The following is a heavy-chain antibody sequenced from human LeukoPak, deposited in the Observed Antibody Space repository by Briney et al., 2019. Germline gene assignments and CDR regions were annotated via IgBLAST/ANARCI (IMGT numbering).Heavy chain of an antibody. CDR2: IYHSGST. CDR1: GYSISSGYY. J-gene: IGHJ4*02. V-gene: IGHV4-38-2*02. D-gene: IGHD5-24*01. Sequence: SETLSLTCTVSGYSISSGYYWGWIRQPPGEGLEWIGSIYHSGSTYYNPSLKSRVTISVDTSKNQFSLKLSSVIAADTAVYYCASEMATNYWGQGTLVTVSS. CDR3: ASEMATNY.